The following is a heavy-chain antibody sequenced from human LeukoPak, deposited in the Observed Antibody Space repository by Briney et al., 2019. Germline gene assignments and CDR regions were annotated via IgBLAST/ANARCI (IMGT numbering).Heavy chain of an antibody. Sequence: SETLSLTCTVSGYSISSAYYWSWIRQPPGKGLEWIGYIYYSGSTYYNPSLKSRVTISVDTSKNQFSLKLSSVTAADTAVYYCARHPYDYVWGSSDWGQGTLVTVSS. J-gene: IGHJ4*02. V-gene: IGHV4-30-4*08. CDR3: ARHPYDYVWGSSD. CDR1: GYSISSAYY. CDR2: IYYSGST. D-gene: IGHD3-16*01.